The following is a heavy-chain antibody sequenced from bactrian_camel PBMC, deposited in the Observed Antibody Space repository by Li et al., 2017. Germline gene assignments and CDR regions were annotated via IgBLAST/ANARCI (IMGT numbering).Heavy chain of an antibody. CDR2: YYTGGSSP. CDR3: AAVNRRYTRYPPLIKNEYKY. J-gene: IGHJ4*01. Sequence: HVQLVESGGGSVQAGGSLRLSCSASGVIYRTNCMGWFRQAPGKEREAVAWYYTGGSSPYYAGSVKGRFTISRDNAKNTLYLQMNSLKPEDTAMYYCAAVNRRYTRYPPLIKNEYKYWGRRTQVTVS. V-gene: IGHV3S54*01. D-gene: IGHD3*01. CDR1: GVIYRTNC.